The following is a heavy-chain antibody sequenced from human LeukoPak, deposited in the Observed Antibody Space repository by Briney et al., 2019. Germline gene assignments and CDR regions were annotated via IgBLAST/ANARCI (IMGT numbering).Heavy chain of an antibody. CDR2: ISSGAGNI. J-gene: IGHJ4*02. Sequence: GGSLRLSCAASGFSFGSFAMSWIRQAPGKGLEWVSYISSGAGNIYYADSVKGRFTISRDNAKNSLYLQMNSLRAEDTAVYYCARDPGYNILTGYYNDWGQGTLVTVSS. CDR1: GFSFGSFA. CDR3: ARDPGYNILTGYYND. V-gene: IGHV3-11*01. D-gene: IGHD3-9*01.